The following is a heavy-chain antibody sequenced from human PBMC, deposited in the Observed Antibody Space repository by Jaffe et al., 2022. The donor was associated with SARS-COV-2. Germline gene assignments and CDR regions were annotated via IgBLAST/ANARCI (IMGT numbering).Heavy chain of an antibody. Sequence: QVQLQESGPGLVKPSETLSLTCTVSGGSISSYYWSWIRQPPGKGLEWIGYIYYSGSTNYNPSLKSRVTISVDTSKNQFSLKLSSVTAADTAVYYCARWDYSLDYWGQGTLVTVSS. V-gene: IGHV4-59*01. CDR2: IYYSGST. CDR3: ARWDYSLDY. CDR1: GGSISSYY. J-gene: IGHJ4*02. D-gene: IGHD4-4*01.